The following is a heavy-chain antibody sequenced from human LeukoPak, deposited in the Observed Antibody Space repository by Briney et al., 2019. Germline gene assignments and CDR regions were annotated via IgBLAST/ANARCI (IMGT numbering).Heavy chain of an antibody. V-gene: IGHV3-9*01. Sequence: GRSLRLSCAASGFTFDNYAMHWVRQAPGKGLEWVSGIAWNSGNTGFADSVKGRFTISRDNAEDSLYLQMNSLTPEDTAFYFCAKDMNSYGSGSSYNPWGPFDSWGQGTLVTVSS. CDR3: AKDMNSYGSGSSYNPWGPFDS. CDR1: GFTFDNYA. CDR2: IAWNSGNT. D-gene: IGHD3-10*01. J-gene: IGHJ4*02.